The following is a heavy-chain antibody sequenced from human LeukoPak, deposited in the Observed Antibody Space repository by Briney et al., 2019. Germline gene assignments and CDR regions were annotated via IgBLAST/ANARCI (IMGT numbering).Heavy chain of an antibody. J-gene: IGHJ3*02. CDR2: IKSKTDGGTT. D-gene: IGHD3-16*01. CDR3: TTDTYYDYVVGAFDI. Sequence: GGSLRLSCAASGFTLSNAWMSWVRQAPGKGLEWVGRIKSKTDGGTTDYAAPVKGRFTISRDDSKNTLYLQMNSLKTEDTAVYYCTTDTYYDYVVGAFDIWGQGTMVTVSS. CDR1: GFTLSNAW. V-gene: IGHV3-15*01.